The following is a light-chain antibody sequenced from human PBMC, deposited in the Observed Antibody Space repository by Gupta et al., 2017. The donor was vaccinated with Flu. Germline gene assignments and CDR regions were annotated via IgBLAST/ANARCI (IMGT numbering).Light chain of an antibody. Sequence: DVVLPQSPLSRSVTPGQPASISWKSSHSLLHSDGKTYLYWYLQKAGQPPPLLMYEVSNRVSGVSEKFSGSGSGTDFTLRTSRVAADDVGIYYCMQSKERLRGTFGQGTKLELK. CDR3: MQSKERLRGT. V-gene: IGKV2D-29*01. J-gene: IGKJ2*01. CDR2: EVS. CDR1: HSLLHSDGKTY.